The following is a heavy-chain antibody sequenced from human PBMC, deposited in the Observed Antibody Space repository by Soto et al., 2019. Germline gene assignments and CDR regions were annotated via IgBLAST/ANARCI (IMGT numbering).Heavy chain of an antibody. Sequence: EVQLLESGGDLVQRGDSLRLSCAASGFTFNNYAMTWVRQAPGKGLEWVSVISGSGSYTYYADSVKGRFTISRDSFKNTLYLQMNSLRADDTAVYYCARVGRMTTVVSHFDYWGRGTLVTVSS. CDR2: ISGSGSYT. V-gene: IGHV3-23*01. J-gene: IGHJ4*02. D-gene: IGHD4-17*01. CDR1: GFTFNNYA. CDR3: ARVGRMTTVVSHFDY.